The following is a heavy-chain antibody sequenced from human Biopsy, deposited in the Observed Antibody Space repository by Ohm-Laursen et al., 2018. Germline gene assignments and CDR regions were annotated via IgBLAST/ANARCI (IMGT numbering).Heavy chain of an antibody. J-gene: IGHJ3*02. Sequence: LRLSCAASGFSFSSYGMHWVRQAPGKGLEWVAVLWYDGTNKYYADSVKGRFTISRDNSRNTLYLQMNSLRAEDTAMYYCARPTNARAGGAPFDIWGQGTMVTVSS. V-gene: IGHV3-33*01. D-gene: IGHD1-1*01. CDR3: ARPTNARAGGAPFDI. CDR1: GFSFSSYG. CDR2: LWYDGTNK.